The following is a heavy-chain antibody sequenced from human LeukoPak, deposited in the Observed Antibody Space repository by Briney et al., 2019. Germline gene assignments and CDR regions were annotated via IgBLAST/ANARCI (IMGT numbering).Heavy chain of an antibody. V-gene: IGHV3-21*01. D-gene: IGHD2-2*01. CDR1: GFTFSSYA. CDR2: ISSSSSYI. Sequence: PGGSLRLSCAASGFTFSSYAMPWVRQAPGKGLEWVSSISSSSSYIYYADSVKGRFTISRDNAKNSLYLQMNSLRAEDTAVYYCAREFLRGPAADFDYWGQGTLVTVSS. J-gene: IGHJ4*02. CDR3: AREFLRGPAADFDY.